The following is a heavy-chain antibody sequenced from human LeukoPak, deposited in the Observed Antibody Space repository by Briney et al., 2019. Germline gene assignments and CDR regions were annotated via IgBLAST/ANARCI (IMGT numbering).Heavy chain of an antibody. CDR2: ISYDGSNK. CDR1: GFTFSSYA. D-gene: IGHD2-2*01. Sequence: SGGSLRLSCAASGFTFSSYAMHWVRQAPGKGLEWVAVISYDGSNKYYADSVKGRFTISRDNSKNTLYLQMNSLRAEDTAVYYCAREGCSSTSCYYFDYWGQGTLVTVSS. V-gene: IGHV3-30-3*01. CDR3: AREGCSSTSCYYFDY. J-gene: IGHJ4*02.